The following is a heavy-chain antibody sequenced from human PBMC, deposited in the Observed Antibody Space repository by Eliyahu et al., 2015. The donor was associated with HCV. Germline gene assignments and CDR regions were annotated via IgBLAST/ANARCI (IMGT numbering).Heavy chain of an antibody. V-gene: IGHV3-30*18. D-gene: IGHD3-3*01. CDR1: GFTFSSXG. Sequence: QVQLVESGGDVVQPGRSLXLSXAVXGFTFSSXGLXWVRQAPGKGLEGVAVISYDGSNKYYADSVKGRFTISRDNSKNTLYLQMNSLRAEDTAVYYCAKDRAAWVRFLEWLPQFDYWGQGTLVTVSS. CDR3: AKDRAAWVRFLEWLPQFDY. CDR2: ISYDGSNK. J-gene: IGHJ4*02.